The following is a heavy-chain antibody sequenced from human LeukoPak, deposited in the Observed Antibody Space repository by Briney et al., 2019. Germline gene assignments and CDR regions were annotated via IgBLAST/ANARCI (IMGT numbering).Heavy chain of an antibody. J-gene: IGHJ6*02. V-gene: IGHV4-59*01. D-gene: IGHD6-13*01. CDR3: ARSLVAAGMMDV. CDR2: IYYSGRT. CDR1: GGSISSYY. Sequence: PSETLSLTCTVSGGSISSYYWSWIRQPPGKGLEWVGYIYYSGRTNYNPSLKSRVTISVDTSKNQFSLKLSSVTAADTAVYYCARSLVAAGMMDVWGQGTTVTVSS.